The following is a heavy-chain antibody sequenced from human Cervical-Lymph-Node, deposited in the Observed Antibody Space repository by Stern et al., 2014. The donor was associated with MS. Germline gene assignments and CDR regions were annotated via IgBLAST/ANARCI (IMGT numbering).Heavy chain of an antibody. CDR2: MNPNNANT. D-gene: IGHD5-18*01. J-gene: IGHJ6*02. Sequence: MQLVESGSQVRKPGASVKVSCQALGYTFINYDIFWVRQATGQGLEWMGWMNPNNANTGHAQKFQGRVTMTRNTSISTAYMDLSGLRSDDTAVYYCVRGGFSYGYGLDAWGQGTAVIVSS. CDR3: VRGGFSYGYGLDA. CDR1: GYTFINYD. V-gene: IGHV1-8*01.